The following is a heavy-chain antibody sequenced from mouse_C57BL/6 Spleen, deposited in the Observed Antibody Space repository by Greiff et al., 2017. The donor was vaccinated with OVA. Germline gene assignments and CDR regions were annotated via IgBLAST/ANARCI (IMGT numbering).Heavy chain of an antibody. Sequence: QVQLKESGAELVRPGASVTLSCKASGYTFPDYEMHWVKQTPVHGLEWIGAIDPETGGTAYNQKFKGKAILTADKSSSTAYMELRSLTSEDSAVYYCTIPITTVVAKYFDVWGTGTTVTVSS. V-gene: IGHV1-15*01. CDR2: IDPETGGT. J-gene: IGHJ1*03. CDR1: GYTFPDYE. CDR3: TIPITTVVAKYFDV. D-gene: IGHD1-1*01.